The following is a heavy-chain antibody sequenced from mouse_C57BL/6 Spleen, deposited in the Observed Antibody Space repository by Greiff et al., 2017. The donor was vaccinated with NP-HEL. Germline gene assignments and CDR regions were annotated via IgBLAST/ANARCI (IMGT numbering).Heavy chain of an antibody. D-gene: IGHD1-1*01. Sequence: EVQLQQPGPVLVKPGASVKLSCKASGYTFTDYYMHWVKQSHGQGLEWIGVINPYNGGTSYNQKFKDKATLTVDKSSSTAYMELTSLTSEDSAVYYCARWDTTVGAHYFDYWGQGTTLTVSS. V-gene: IGHV1-19*01. CDR1: GYTFTDYY. CDR3: ARWDTTVGAHYFDY. CDR2: INPYNGGT. J-gene: IGHJ2*01.